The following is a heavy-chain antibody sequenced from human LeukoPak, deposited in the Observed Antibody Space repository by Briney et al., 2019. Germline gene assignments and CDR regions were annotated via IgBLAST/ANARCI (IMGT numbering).Heavy chain of an antibody. CDR2: IYYSGGT. V-gene: IGHV4-59*01. Sequence: SETLSLTCTVSGGSISSYYWSWIRQPPGKGLEWIGYIYYSGGTNYNPSLKSRVTISVDTSKNQFSLKLSSVTAADTAVYYCARTEGRWLQFNYWGQGTLVTVSS. D-gene: IGHD5-24*01. J-gene: IGHJ4*02. CDR1: GGSISSYY. CDR3: ARTEGRWLQFNY.